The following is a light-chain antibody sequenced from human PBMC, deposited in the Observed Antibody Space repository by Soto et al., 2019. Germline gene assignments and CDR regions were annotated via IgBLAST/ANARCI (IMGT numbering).Light chain of an antibody. J-gene: IGLJ2*01. CDR2: DVR. CDR1: SSDVGAFNF. V-gene: IGLV2-14*03. Sequence: QSVLTQPASVSGSPGQSITISCTGTSSDVGAFNFVSWYQQHPGKAPKLMIYDVRHRPSGVSDRFSGSKSGNTASLTIYGLQAEYEAYYYCTSHTTTPPPVRFGGGSKLTVL. CDR3: TSHTTTPPPVR.